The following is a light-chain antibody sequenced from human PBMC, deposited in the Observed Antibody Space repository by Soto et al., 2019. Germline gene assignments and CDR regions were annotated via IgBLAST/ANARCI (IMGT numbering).Light chain of an antibody. Sequence: DIQMTQSPSSVSASVGDRVTITCRASQGISTWLAWYQQKPGKAPNLLFYAASTLQSGVPSRFSDSGSGTDFTLTISSLQPEDFATYYCQQSYTFPLTFGGGTKVEIK. CDR1: QGISTW. J-gene: IGKJ4*01. V-gene: IGKV1-12*01. CDR3: QQSYTFPLT. CDR2: AAS.